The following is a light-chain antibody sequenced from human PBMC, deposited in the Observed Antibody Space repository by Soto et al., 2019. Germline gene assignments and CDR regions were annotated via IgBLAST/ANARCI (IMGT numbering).Light chain of an antibody. CDR3: QQYDNWPWT. CDR1: QSVSSSY. Sequence: EIVMTQSPATLSVSPGERATLSCRASQSVSSSYLAWYQQKPGQPPRLLIYGASRRATGFPARFSGSGSGTDFTLTISSLQSEDFAVYYCQQYDNWPWTFGQGTKVDI. J-gene: IGKJ1*01. V-gene: IGKV3-15*01. CDR2: GAS.